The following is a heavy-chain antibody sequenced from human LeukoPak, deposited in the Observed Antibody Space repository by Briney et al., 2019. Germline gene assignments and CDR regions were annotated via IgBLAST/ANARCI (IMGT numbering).Heavy chain of an antibody. CDR3: ARVKSDRYSSSSLDY. D-gene: IGHD6-6*01. Sequence: PSETLSLTCTVSGGSISSGSYHWSWIRQPAGKGLEWIGRIYTSGSTNYNPSVKSRVTISVDTSKNQFSLKLSSVTAADTAVYYCARVKSDRYSSSSLDYWGQGTLVTVSS. J-gene: IGHJ4*02. CDR1: GGSISSGSYH. V-gene: IGHV4-61*02. CDR2: IYTSGST.